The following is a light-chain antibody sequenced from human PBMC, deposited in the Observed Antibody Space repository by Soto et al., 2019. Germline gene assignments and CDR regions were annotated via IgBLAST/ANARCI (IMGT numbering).Light chain of an antibody. Sequence: EIVLTQSPGTLSLSAGDRATLSCRASQSVSSNYLAWDQQKPGQTPRLLIYGASSRATGIPDRFSGSGSGTDLTLTISRLEPEDFAVYYCQQSGSSPWTFGQGTKVEIK. CDR2: GAS. CDR1: QSVSSNY. CDR3: QQSGSSPWT. J-gene: IGKJ1*01. V-gene: IGKV3-20*01.